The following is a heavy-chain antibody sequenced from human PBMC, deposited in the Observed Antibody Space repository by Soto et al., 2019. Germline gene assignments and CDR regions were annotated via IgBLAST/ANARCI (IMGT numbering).Heavy chain of an antibody. D-gene: IGHD4-17*01. CDR3: ARHPTVNQIYFDY. Sequence: SETLSLTCTVSGGSISSGDYYWSWIRQPPGKGLEWIGYIYYSGSTYYNPSLKSRVTISVDTSKNQFSLKLSSVTAADTAVYYCARHPTVNQIYFDYWGQGTLVTVSS. V-gene: IGHV4-30-4*01. CDR2: IYYSGST. J-gene: IGHJ4*02. CDR1: GGSISSGDYY.